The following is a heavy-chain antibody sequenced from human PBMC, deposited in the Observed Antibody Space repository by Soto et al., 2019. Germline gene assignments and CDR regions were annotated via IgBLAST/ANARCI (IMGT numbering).Heavy chain of an antibody. D-gene: IGHD5-12*01. CDR1: VYTFTSYG. Sequence: QVQLVQSGAEVKKPGASVKVSCKASVYTFTSYGISWVRQAPGQGLEWMGWISAYNGNTNYGQKLQDRVTMTTDTSTSTAYMELRSLRPDDTAVYYCARARGWDIVPTIKANNYYYYMDVWGKGTPVTVSS. V-gene: IGHV1-18*01. CDR3: ARARGWDIVPTIKANNYYYYMDV. CDR2: ISAYNGNT. J-gene: IGHJ6*03.